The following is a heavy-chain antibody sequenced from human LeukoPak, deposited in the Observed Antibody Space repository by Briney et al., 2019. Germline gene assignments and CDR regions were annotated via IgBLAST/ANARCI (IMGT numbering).Heavy chain of an antibody. V-gene: IGHV3-48*03. J-gene: IGHJ6*04. CDR3: ARGSGMDV. CDR2: ITTSGSTSTI. CDR1: GFTFSSYE. Sequence: GGSLRLSCAASGFTFSSYEMIWVRQAPGKGLEWVSYITTSGSTSTIYYADSVRGRFTISRDNAKNSLYLQMNSLRAEDTAVYYCARGSGMDVWVKGTTVTVSS.